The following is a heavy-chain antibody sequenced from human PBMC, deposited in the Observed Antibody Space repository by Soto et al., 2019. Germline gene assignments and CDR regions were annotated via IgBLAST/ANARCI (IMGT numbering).Heavy chain of an antibody. CDR2: IYYSGST. CDR1: GGSISSGDYY. D-gene: IGHD3-22*01. J-gene: IGHJ6*02. V-gene: IGHV4-30-4*01. CDR3: ARDRSYYYDSSGYYYFHYYYGVDV. Sequence: PSETLSLTCTVSGGSISSGDYYWSWIRQPPGKGLEWIGYIYYSGSTYYNPSLKSRVTISVDTSKNQFSLKLSSVTAADTAVYYCARDRSYYYDSSGYYYFHYYYGVDVWGQGTTVT.